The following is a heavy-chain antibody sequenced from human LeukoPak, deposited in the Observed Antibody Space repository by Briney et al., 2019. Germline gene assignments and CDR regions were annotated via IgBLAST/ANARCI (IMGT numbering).Heavy chain of an antibody. J-gene: IGHJ4*02. D-gene: IGHD3-22*01. V-gene: IGHV3-43*01. Sequence: PGGSLKPSCAPPGFPFDDYPIHWVRQARGKGLEWVSLISWDGGSTYYADSVKGRFTISRDNSKNSLYLQMNSLRTEDTALYYCGKGNYYDSSGYYTTYWGQGTLVTVSS. CDR3: GKGNYYDSSGYYTTY. CDR2: ISWDGGST. CDR1: GFPFDDYP.